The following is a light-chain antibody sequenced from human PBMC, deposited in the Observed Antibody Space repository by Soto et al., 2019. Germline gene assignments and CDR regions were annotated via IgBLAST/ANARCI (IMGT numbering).Light chain of an antibody. CDR2: GAS. V-gene: IGKV3-15*01. J-gene: IGKJ1*01. CDR3: QQYHNWWT. CDR1: QSVSTN. Sequence: EVVLTQSPATLSVSPGERATLSCRASQSVSTNLAWYQQKPGQAPRLLISGASTRATGTPARFSGSGSGIEFTLTISSLQSEDFAVYYCQQYHNWWTFGQGTKVEI.